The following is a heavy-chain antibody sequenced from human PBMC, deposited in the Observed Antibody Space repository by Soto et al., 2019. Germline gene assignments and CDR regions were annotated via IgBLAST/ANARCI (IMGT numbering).Heavy chain of an antibody. CDR3: AGSYGSGYRAFDY. CDR1: GDTFNFYS. Sequence: QVQLVQSGAEVKRPGSSVKVSCKASGDTFNFYSINWVRQAPGVGLEWVGRVNPILSMSNYAQRFQGRVTMTADKSTSTAYMELRRLRSEDTAIYYCAGSYGSGYRAFDYWGQGALVTVSS. V-gene: IGHV1-69*02. J-gene: IGHJ4*02. D-gene: IGHD3-10*01. CDR2: VNPILSMS.